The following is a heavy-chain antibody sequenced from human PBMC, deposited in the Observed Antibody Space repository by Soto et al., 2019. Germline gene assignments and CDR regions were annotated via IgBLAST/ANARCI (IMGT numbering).Heavy chain of an antibody. CDR1: RDTFSTSG. J-gene: IGHJ4*02. Sequence: QAQLVQSGAEVKKPGSSVKVSCKASRDTFSTSGFSWVRQAPVQGLEWMGGIIPIFGTANYAQNFQGRVTITADESTGTVYMDLSSLRSEDTAVYYCARSGYSYGPNFDWGQGTLVTVSS. D-gene: IGHD5-18*01. CDR2: IIPIFGTA. V-gene: IGHV1-69*01. CDR3: ARSGYSYGPNFD.